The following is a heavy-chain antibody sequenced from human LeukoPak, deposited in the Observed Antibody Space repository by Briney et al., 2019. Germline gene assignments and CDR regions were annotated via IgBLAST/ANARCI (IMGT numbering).Heavy chain of an antibody. Sequence: GASVKVSCKVSGYTLTELSMHWVRQAPGKGLEWMGGFDPEDGETIYAQKFKGRVTMTEATSTDTAYMELSSMRSEDTAVYYCATGYGDIRFDYWGQGTLVTVSS. D-gene: IGHD4-17*01. CDR2: FDPEDGET. CDR1: GYTLTELS. CDR3: ATGYGDIRFDY. V-gene: IGHV1-24*01. J-gene: IGHJ4*02.